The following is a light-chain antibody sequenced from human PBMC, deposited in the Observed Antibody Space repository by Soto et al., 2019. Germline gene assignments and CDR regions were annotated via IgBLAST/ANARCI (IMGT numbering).Light chain of an antibody. CDR1: NIGSKS. CDR2: HDS. Sequence: SYELTQPPSVSVAPGKTVSITCGGDNIGSKSVHWYQQKPGQAPVLVINHDSDRPSGIPERFSGSNYGNTATLTISRVEAGDEADYYCQVWDSSSDHPVFGGGTKLTVL. J-gene: IGLJ2*01. V-gene: IGLV3-21*04. CDR3: QVWDSSSDHPV.